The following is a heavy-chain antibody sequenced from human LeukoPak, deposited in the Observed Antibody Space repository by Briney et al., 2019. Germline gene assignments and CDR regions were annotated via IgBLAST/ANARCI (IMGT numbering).Heavy chain of an antibody. V-gene: IGHV3-21*01. J-gene: IGHJ3*02. CDR3: ARAKRGSYNAFDI. CDR2: ISSSSSYI. Sequence: GGSLRLSCAASGFTFSSYRMNWVRQAPGKGLEWVSSISSSSSYIYYADSVKGRFTISRDNAKNSLYLQMNSLRAEDTAVYCCARAKRGSYNAFDIWGQGTMVTVSS. D-gene: IGHD1-26*01. CDR1: GFTFSSYR.